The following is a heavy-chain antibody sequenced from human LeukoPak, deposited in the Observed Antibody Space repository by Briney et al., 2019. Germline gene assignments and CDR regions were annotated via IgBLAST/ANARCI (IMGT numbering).Heavy chain of an antibody. CDR3: ARGGKATVVTM. Sequence: IPSETLSLTCTVSGGSINSYYWSWIRQLAGKGLEWIGRIYSSGSTNYNPSLKSRVSMSVDTSKNQFSLKLTSVTAADTAVYYCARGGKATVVTMWGQGILVTVSS. CDR2: IYSSGST. V-gene: IGHV4-4*07. CDR1: GGSINSYY. D-gene: IGHD4-23*01. J-gene: IGHJ4*02.